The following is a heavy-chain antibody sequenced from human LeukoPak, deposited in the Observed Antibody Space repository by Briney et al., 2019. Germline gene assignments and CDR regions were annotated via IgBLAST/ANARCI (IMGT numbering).Heavy chain of an antibody. CDR1: RFIFSNHW. Sequence: GSLRLSCAASRFIFSNHWMTWVRQPPGKGLEWVGEIYLRGNTNYNPSLESRVTISVDESKTQLSLRLESVTAADTAVYYCARGTITTVTDSWGPGTLVTVSS. CDR2: IYLRGNT. CDR3: ARGTITTVTDS. J-gene: IGHJ4*02. V-gene: IGHV4-4*02. D-gene: IGHD4-17*01.